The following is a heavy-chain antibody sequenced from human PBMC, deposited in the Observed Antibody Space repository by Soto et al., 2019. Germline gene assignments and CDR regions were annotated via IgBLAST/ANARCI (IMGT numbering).Heavy chain of an antibody. CDR2: FWYDASAQ. D-gene: IGHD6-13*01. J-gene: IGHJ4*02. Sequence: PGGSLRLSCTTSGFTFSSYSIHWIRQAPGKGLEWVATFWYDASAQRYADSVKGRFTISRDPSRGTVYLFMDSLRTDDTAVDYCVFGSWNQYFFDHWGQEXLVTVAS. CDR1: GFTFSSYS. V-gene: IGHV3-33*08. CDR3: VFGSWNQYFFDH.